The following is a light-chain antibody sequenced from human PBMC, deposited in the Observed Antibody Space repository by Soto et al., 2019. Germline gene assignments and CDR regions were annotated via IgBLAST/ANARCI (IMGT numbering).Light chain of an antibody. CDR3: QQRYNWPPT. Sequence: EIVLTQSPATLSLSPGERATISCRASQSVTKYLVWYRQKPGQAPRLLIYDASSRATGIPARFSGSGSGTDFTLTISSLEPEDFAIYYCQQRYNWPPTFGQGTKVEVK. CDR2: DAS. CDR1: QSVTKY. J-gene: IGKJ1*01. V-gene: IGKV3-11*01.